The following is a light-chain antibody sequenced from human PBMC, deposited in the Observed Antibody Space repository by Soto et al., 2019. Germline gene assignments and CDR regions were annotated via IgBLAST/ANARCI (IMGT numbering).Light chain of an antibody. V-gene: IGKV3-11*01. CDR1: QRVSSY. Sequence: EIVLTQSPATLSLSPGERATLSCRASQRVSSYLAWYQQKPGQAPRLLIYDASNRATGIPARFSGSGSGTDFTLSISSLEPVDFAAYYCQQRSNWPALTFGGGTKVEIK. CDR2: DAS. CDR3: QQRSNWPALT. J-gene: IGKJ4*01.